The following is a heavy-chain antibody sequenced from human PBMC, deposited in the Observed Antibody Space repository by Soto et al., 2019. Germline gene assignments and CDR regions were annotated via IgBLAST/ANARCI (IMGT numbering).Heavy chain of an antibody. J-gene: IGHJ4*02. CDR2: ISSSGSTL. D-gene: IGHD3-22*01. Sequence: GALRVAGAASGFTFSDYYMSWIRQAPGKGLEWVSYISSSGSTLYYADSVKGRFTISRDNAKNSLYLQMNSLRAEDTAVYYCARDYAGHSSGYYYWGQGTLVTVYS. CDR1: GFTFSDYY. V-gene: IGHV3-11*01. CDR3: ARDYAGHSSGYYY.